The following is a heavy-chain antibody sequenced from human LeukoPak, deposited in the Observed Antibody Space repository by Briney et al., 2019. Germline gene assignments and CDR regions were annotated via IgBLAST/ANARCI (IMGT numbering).Heavy chain of an antibody. V-gene: IGHV1-8*01. J-gene: IGHJ3*02. Sequence: GASVKVSCKASGYTFTSYDINWVRQATGQGLEWMGWMNPNSGNTGYAQKFQGRVTMTRNTSISTAYMELSSLRSEDTAVYYYARGGYCSGGSCLRSRNAFDIWGQGTMVTVSS. CDR1: GYTFTSYD. CDR2: MNPNSGNT. D-gene: IGHD2-15*01. CDR3: ARGGYCSGGSCLRSRNAFDI.